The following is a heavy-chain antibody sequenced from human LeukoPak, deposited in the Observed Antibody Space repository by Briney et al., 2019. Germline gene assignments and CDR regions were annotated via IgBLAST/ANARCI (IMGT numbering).Heavy chain of an antibody. D-gene: IGHD3-9*01. V-gene: IGHV3-48*03. CDR2: ISSGAATI. CDR1: GFTFSSYE. J-gene: IGHJ6*03. CDR3: ARDFDRLTRKIGRDSLYYYYYYMDV. Sequence: GGSLRLSCAASGFTFSSYEMNWVRQAPGKGLEWVSSISSGAATIYYADSVKGRFTISRDNAKNSLYLEMNSLRAEDTAVYYCARDFDRLTRKIGRDSLYYYYYYMDVWGKGTTVTVSS.